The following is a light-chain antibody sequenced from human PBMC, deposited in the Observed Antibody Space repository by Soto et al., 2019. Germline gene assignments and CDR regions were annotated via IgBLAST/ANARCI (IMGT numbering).Light chain of an antibody. J-gene: IGLJ2*01. Sequence: QSVLTQPASVSGSPGQSITISCTGTSSDVGGYNYVSWYQRHPGKAPKPMIYEVSHRPSGVSNCFSGSKSGNTASLTISGHQAEYESDYYCSSYTSSSTRVVFGGGTKVTVL. CDR1: SSDVGGYNY. CDR2: EVS. CDR3: SSYTSSSTRVV. V-gene: IGLV2-14*01.